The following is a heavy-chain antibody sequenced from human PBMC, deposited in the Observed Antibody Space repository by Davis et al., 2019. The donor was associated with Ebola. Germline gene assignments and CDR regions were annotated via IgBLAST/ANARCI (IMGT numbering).Heavy chain of an antibody. CDR3: ARVRQLWLPFDY. Sequence: SETLSLTCTVSGGSVSSGSYYWSWIRQPPGKGLEWIGYFYYSGSTNYNPSLKSRVTISVDTSKNQFSLKLSSVTAADTAVYYCARVRQLWLPFDYWGQGTLVTVSS. D-gene: IGHD5-18*01. J-gene: IGHJ4*02. V-gene: IGHV4-61*01. CDR1: GGSVSSGSYY. CDR2: FYYSGST.